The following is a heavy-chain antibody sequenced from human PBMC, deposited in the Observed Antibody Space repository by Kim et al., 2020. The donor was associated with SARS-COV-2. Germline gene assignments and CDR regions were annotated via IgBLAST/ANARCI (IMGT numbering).Heavy chain of an antibody. V-gene: IGHV3-23*01. J-gene: IGHJ6*02. Sequence: GGSLRLSCAASGFTFSSYAMSWVRQAPGKGLEGVSAISGSGVSTYYADSVKARFTISRDNPKNTLYLQMNSLRAEDTAVYYCAKGEYYDSTKRTEYYYYVMDVGGQGTTVTVSS. CDR2: ISGSGVST. CDR3: AKGEYYDSTKRTEYYYYVMDV. CDR1: GFTFSSYA. D-gene: IGHD3-22*01.